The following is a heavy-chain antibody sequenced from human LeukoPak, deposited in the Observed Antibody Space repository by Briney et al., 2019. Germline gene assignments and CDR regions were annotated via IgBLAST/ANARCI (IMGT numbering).Heavy chain of an antibody. Sequence: SQTLSLTCTVSGGSISSGSYYWSWIRQPAGKGLEWIGRIYTSGSTNYNPSLKSRVTISVDTSENQFSLKLSSVTAADTAVYYCARETSYYYDSSGYYLPPDYWGQGTLVTVSS. CDR3: ARETSYYYDSSGYYLPPDY. V-gene: IGHV4-61*02. CDR1: GGSISSGSYY. CDR2: IYTSGST. J-gene: IGHJ4*02. D-gene: IGHD3-22*01.